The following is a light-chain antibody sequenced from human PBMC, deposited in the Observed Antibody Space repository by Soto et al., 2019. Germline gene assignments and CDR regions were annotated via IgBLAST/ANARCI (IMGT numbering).Light chain of an antibody. Sequence: EIVLTQSAGTLSLSPGERGSLSCRASQSVSSSYLAWYQQIPGQSPRLLIYGASTRATGIPDRFSGSGSGTDFTLTISRLEPEDFAVYFCQRYGSSPLITFGQGTRLEI. CDR2: GAS. CDR1: QSVSSSY. J-gene: IGKJ5*01. V-gene: IGKV3-20*01. CDR3: QRYGSSPLIT.